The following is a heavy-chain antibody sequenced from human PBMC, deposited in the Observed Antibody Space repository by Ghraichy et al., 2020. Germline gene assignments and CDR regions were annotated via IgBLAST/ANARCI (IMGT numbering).Heavy chain of an antibody. V-gene: IGHV4-38-2*02. CDR3: ARSYGSGSYEGMDV. Sequence: SETLSLTCTVSGYSISSGYYWGWIRQPPGKGLEWIGSIYHSGSTYYNPSLKSRVTISVDTSKNQFSLKLSSVTAADTAVYYCARSYGSGSYEGMDVWGQGTTVTVSS. CDR2: IYHSGST. D-gene: IGHD3-10*01. CDR1: GYSISSGYY. J-gene: IGHJ6*02.